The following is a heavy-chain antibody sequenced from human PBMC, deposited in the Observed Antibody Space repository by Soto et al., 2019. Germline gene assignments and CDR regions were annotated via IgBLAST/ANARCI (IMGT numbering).Heavy chain of an antibody. CDR1: GGSFSGYY. CDR3: ARGPIMITFGGVIDQPLED. V-gene: IGHV4-34*01. CDR2: INHSGST. D-gene: IGHD3-16*02. J-gene: IGHJ4*02. Sequence: QVQLQQWGAGLLKPSETLSLTCAVYGGSFSGYYWSWIRQPPGKGLEWIGEINHSGSTNYNPSLKSRVTISVDTSKNQFSLKLSSVTAADTAVYYCARGPIMITFGGVIDQPLEDWGQGTLVTVSS.